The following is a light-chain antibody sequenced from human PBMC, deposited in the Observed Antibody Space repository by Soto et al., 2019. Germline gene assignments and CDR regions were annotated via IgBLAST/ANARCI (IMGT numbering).Light chain of an antibody. CDR3: QTWGTGIVV. CDR2: LNSDGSH. Sequence: QLVLTQSPSASASLGASVKLTCTLSSGHSSYAIAWHQQQPEKGPRYLMKLNSDGSHSKGDGIPDRFSGSSSGAERYLTISSLPSEDEADYYWQTWGTGIVVFGGGTKVTVL. J-gene: IGLJ2*01. CDR1: SGHSSYA. V-gene: IGLV4-69*01.